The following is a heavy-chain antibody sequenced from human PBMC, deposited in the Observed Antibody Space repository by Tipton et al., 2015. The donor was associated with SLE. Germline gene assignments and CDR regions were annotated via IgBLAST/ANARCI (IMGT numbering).Heavy chain of an antibody. CDR2: ISGSGDYT. Sequence: SLRLSCAASGFTFSSYAMSWVRQAPGKGLEWVSGISGSGDYTNNADSVKGRFTVSRDNSKNTLFLQMKSLRAEDTAVYYCASGNWSPDDWGQGTLVTVSS. J-gene: IGHJ4*02. CDR1: GFTFSSYA. CDR3: ASGNWSPDD. V-gene: IGHV3-23*01. D-gene: IGHD1-1*01.